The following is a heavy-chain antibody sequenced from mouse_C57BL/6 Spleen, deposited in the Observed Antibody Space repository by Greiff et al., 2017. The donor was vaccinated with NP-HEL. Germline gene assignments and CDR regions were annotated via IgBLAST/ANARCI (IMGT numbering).Heavy chain of an antibody. CDR3: ARGGPGWFAY. CDR1: GYSITSGYD. CDR2: ISYSGST. Sequence: EVQLVESGPGMVKPSQSLSLTCTVTGYSITSGYDWHWIRHFPGNKLEWMGYISYSGSTNYNPSLKSRISITHDTSKNHFFLKLNSVTTEDTATYYCARGGPGWFAYWGQGTLVTVSA. V-gene: IGHV3-1*01. J-gene: IGHJ3*01.